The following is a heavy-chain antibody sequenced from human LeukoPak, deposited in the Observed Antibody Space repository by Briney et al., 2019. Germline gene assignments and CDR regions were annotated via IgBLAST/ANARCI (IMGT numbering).Heavy chain of an antibody. CDR1: GYTFTGYH. Sequence: ASVKVSCKASGYTFTGYHMHWVRQAPGQGLEWMGWINPNSGGTNYAQKFQGRVTMTRDTSISTAYMELSRLRSDDTAVYYCARDFGILRFLEWLSPGYWGQGTLVTVSS. CDR3: ARDFGILRFLEWLSPGY. D-gene: IGHD3-3*01. CDR2: INPNSGGT. V-gene: IGHV1-2*02. J-gene: IGHJ4*02.